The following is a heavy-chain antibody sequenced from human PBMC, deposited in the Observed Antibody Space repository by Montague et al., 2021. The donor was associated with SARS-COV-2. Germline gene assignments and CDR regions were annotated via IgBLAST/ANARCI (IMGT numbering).Heavy chain of an antibody. CDR2: INYSGET. CDR1: GESISSDRYY. J-gene: IGHJ4*01. CDR3: ARPGSTSGWFYFDD. Sequence: SETLSLTCTVSGESISSDRYYWAWIRHPPEKGLEWIASINYSGETYYNPSLKSRVTISIDTSRHQFSLKVNSVTAADTAVYYCARPGSTSGWFYFDDWGHGALATVSS. D-gene: IGHD6-19*01. V-gene: IGHV4-39*01.